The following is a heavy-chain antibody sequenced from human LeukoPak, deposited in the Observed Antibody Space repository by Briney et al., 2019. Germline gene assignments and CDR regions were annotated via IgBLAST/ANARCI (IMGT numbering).Heavy chain of an antibody. V-gene: IGHV3-21*01. Sequence: TTGGSLRLSCGASGFTFSNYAMNWVRQAPGKGLEWVSSISSSSSYIYYADSVKGRFTISRDNAKNSLYLQMNSLRAEDTAVYYCARDLLYCSSTSFYDYYYYYGMDVWGQGTTVTVSS. CDR3: ARDLLYCSSTSFYDYYYYYGMDV. CDR1: GFTFSNYA. J-gene: IGHJ6*02. CDR2: ISSSSSYI. D-gene: IGHD2-2*01.